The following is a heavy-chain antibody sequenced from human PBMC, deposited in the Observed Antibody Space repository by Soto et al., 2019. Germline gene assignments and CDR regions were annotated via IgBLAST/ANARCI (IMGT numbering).Heavy chain of an antibody. CDR1: GYTFTGYY. D-gene: IGHD3-3*01. Sequence: ASVKVSCKASGYTFTGYYMHWVRQAPGQGLEWMGWINPNSGGTNYAQKFQGRVTMTRDTSISTAYMELSRLRSDDTAVYYCARARGYYDFWSGYHRHYYYYGMDVWGQGTTVTVSS. J-gene: IGHJ6*02. CDR3: ARARGYYDFWSGYHRHYYYYGMDV. CDR2: INPNSGGT. V-gene: IGHV1-2*02.